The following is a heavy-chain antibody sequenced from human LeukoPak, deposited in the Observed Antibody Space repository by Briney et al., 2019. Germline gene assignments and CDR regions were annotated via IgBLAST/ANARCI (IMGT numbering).Heavy chain of an antibody. D-gene: IGHD5-18*01. CDR3: AREGTAMDFDY. CDR2: ISSSSSTI. J-gene: IGHJ4*02. V-gene: IGHV3-48*01. CDR1: GFTFSSYS. Sequence: GGSLRLSCAASGFTFSSYSMNWVRQAPGKGLEWVSYISSSSSTIYYADSVKGRFTISRDNAKNSLYLQMNSLRAEDTAVYYCAREGTAMDFDYWGQGTLVTVPS.